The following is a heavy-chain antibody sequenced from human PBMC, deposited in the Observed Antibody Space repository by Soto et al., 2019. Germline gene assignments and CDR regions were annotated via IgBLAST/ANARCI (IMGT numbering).Heavy chain of an antibody. D-gene: IGHD6-13*01. CDR2: IIPIFGTA. CDR3: ASDPSSSSSSWSYSYGRDV. CDR1: GGTLSSYA. J-gene: IGHJ6*02. V-gene: IGHV1-69*13. Sequence: VKVSCKASGGTLSSYAISWVRQAPEQGLEWMGGIIPIFGTANYAQKFQGRVTITADESTSTAYMELSSLRSEDWAVYYCASDPSSSSSSWSYSYGRDVWGQGPTGGVSS.